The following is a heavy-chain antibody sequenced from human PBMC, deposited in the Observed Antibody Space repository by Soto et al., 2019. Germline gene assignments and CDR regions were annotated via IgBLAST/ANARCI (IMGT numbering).Heavy chain of an antibody. CDR2: IIPIFGTA. CDR1: GGTFSSYA. V-gene: IGHV1-69*12. CDR3: ARDLAAAGTDYYGMDV. D-gene: IGHD6-13*01. J-gene: IGHJ6*02. Sequence: QVQLVQSGAEVKKPGSSVKVSCKASGGTFSSYAISWVRKAPGKGLEWMGGIIPIFGTANYAQKFQGRVTITADESTSTAYMELSSLRSEDTAVYYCARDLAAAGTDYYGMDVWGQGTTVTVSS.